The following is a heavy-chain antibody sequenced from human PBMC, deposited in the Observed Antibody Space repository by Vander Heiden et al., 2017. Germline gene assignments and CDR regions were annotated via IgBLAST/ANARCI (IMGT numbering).Heavy chain of an antibody. CDR1: GGSLSSSNW. CDR2: IYHTGTI. V-gene: IGHV4-4*02. D-gene: IGHD3-9*01. Sequence: QVQLQESGPGLVKPSGTVSLTCAVSGGSLSSSNWWSWVRQSPGKGLEWIAEIYHTGTINYNPSLKRRVTMSVDKSKNQFSLQLSSVTAADTALYYCARGTEDVLTGYHSNAFDVWGQGTMVTVSS. J-gene: IGHJ3*01. CDR3: ARGTEDVLTGYHSNAFDV.